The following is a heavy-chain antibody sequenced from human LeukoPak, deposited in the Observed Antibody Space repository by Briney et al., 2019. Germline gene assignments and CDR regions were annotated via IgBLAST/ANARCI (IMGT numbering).Heavy chain of an antibody. CDR3: ARWDRGNSETPNFDG. CDR1: GLTFSSYW. Sequence: GGSLRLSCTASGLTFSSYWMHWVRQAPGKGLEWVARINTDGSSTNYADSVKGRFTISRDDAKNTLYLQMNSLRAEDTAVYYCARWDRGNSETPNFDGGGQRTLVTV. J-gene: IGHJ4*02. D-gene: IGHD4-23*01. CDR2: INTDGSST. V-gene: IGHV3-74*01.